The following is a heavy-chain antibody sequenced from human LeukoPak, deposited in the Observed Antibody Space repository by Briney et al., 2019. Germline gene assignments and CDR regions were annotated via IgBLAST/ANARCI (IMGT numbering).Heavy chain of an antibody. J-gene: IGHJ6*03. D-gene: IGHD1-26*01. CDR2: INPNSGGT. Sequence: ASVKVSCKASGYTFTGHYMHWVRQAPGQGLEWMGWINPNSGGTNYAQKFQGRVTMTRDTSISTAYMELSRLRSDDTAVYYCASGTLNYYYYYYMDVWGKGTTVTISS. CDR1: GYTFTGHY. V-gene: IGHV1-2*02. CDR3: ASGTLNYYYYYYMDV.